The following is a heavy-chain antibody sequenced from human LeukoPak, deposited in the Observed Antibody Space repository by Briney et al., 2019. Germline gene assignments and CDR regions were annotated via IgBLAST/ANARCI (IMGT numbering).Heavy chain of an antibody. CDR3: ARVVAGTVLYYYYGMDV. CDR2: INHSGST. D-gene: IGHD6-19*01. V-gene: IGHV4-34*01. J-gene: IGHJ6*02. CDR1: GGSFSGYY. Sequence: KPSETLSLTCAVYGGSFSGYYWSWIRQPPGKGLEWIGEINHSGSTNYNPSLKSRVTISVDTSKNQFSLKLSSVTAADTAVYYCARVVAGTVLYYYYGMDVWGQGTTVTVSS.